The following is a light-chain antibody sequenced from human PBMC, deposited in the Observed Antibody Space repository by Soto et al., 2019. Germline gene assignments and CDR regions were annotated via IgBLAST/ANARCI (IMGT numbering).Light chain of an antibody. J-gene: IGKJ3*01. Sequence: EIVFTQSPGTLSLSRGERATLSCRASQSISSRSLAWYQQKPGQAPRLVIFGTSSRAIGIPDRFSASGSATDFTLTISRLEPEDFAVYYCHQYGNSPFTLGPGTKVDIK. V-gene: IGKV3-20*01. CDR2: GTS. CDR1: QSISSRS. CDR3: HQYGNSPFT.